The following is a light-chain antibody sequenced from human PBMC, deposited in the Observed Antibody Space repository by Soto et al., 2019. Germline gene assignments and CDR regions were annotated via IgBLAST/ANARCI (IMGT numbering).Light chain of an antibody. CDR1: SSDVGGYNY. CDR2: DVS. Sequence: QSALTQPRSVSGSPGQSVTISCTGTSSDVGGYNYVSWYQQHPGKAPKLMIYDVSKRPSGVPDRFSGSKSGNTASLTISGLQADDEADYYCCSYAGSYPSYVFGTGTKLTV. CDR3: CSYAGSYPSYV. V-gene: IGLV2-11*01. J-gene: IGLJ1*01.